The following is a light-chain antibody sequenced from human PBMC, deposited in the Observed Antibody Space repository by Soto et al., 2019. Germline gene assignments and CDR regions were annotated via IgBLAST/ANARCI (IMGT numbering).Light chain of an antibody. Sequence: EIVLTQSPATLSLSPGERATLSCRASQSVSTYLAWYQQKPGQPPRLLIYDASNRATGVPARFSGGGSGTDLTLTISSLEPEDFAVYYCQQRTSWPWTFDQGTKVEIK. V-gene: IGKV3-11*01. CDR3: QQRTSWPWT. CDR2: DAS. CDR1: QSVSTY. J-gene: IGKJ1*01.